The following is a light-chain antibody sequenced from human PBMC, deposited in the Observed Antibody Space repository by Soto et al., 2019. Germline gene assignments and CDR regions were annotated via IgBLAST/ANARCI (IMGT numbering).Light chain of an antibody. Sequence: QSVLTQPASVSGSPGQSITISCTGTSSDIGTYNFVSWYQHHPGKAPKLMIYEGSKRPAGVSNRFSGSKSGNTASLTISGLQAEDEADYFCCSYAGSSIVVFGGGTKVTVL. V-gene: IGLV2-23*01. CDR1: SSDIGTYNF. J-gene: IGLJ2*01. CDR2: EGS. CDR3: CSYAGSSIVV.